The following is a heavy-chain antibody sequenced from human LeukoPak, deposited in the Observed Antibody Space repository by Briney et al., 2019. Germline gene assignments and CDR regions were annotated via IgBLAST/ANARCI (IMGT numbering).Heavy chain of an antibody. J-gene: IGHJ6*02. CDR2: ITNGGSTI. CDR3: ARSIGLTGGGVDV. V-gene: IGHV3-11*01. Sequence: PGGSLRLSCAASGFTSSDYNMNWVRQAPGKGLEWVSYITNGGSTIHHADSVKGRFTISRDNAKKTLYLQMNSLRAEDTAVYYCARSIGLTGGGVDVWGQETTVTVSS. D-gene: IGHD3-9*01. CDR1: GFTSSDYN.